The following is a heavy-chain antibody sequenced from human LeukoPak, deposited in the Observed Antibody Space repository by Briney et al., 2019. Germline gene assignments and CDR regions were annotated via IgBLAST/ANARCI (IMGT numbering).Heavy chain of an antibody. V-gene: IGHV1-8*01. J-gene: IGHJ4*02. CDR3: ARAKYYDILSGYYEGVSDY. Sequence: ASVTVSCKASGYTFTSYDINWVRQATGQGLEWMGWMNPNSGNTGYAQKFLGRVTMTRNTSISTAYMELSSLRSEDTAVYYCARAKYYDILSGYYEGVSDYWGQGTLVTVSS. CDR1: GYTFTSYD. CDR2: MNPNSGNT. D-gene: IGHD3-9*01.